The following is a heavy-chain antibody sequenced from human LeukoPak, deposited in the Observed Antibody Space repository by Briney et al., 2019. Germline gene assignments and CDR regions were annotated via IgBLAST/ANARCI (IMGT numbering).Heavy chain of an antibody. CDR3: AKWSGDYPSYYLDY. J-gene: IGHJ4*02. V-gene: IGHV3-30*02. D-gene: IGHD4-17*01. Sequence: GGSLRLSCAASGFTFRSYGLHWVRQAPGKGLEWVALIRSDGSSKTYADSVKGRFTISRDASKNTVYLQMNSLRAEDTAVYSCAKWSGDYPSYYLDYWGQGTLVTVSS. CDR1: GFTFRSYG. CDR2: IRSDGSSK.